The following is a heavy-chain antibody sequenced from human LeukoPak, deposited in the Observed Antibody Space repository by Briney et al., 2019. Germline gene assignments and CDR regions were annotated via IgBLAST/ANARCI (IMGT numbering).Heavy chain of an antibody. CDR2: INRSAST. D-gene: IGHD3-10*01. CDR1: GGSSTNYV. CDR3: ARRGPPRTMLRGVKSGWFDP. J-gene: IGHJ5*02. Sequence: SETLSLTCVLYGGSSTNYVWSWIRQPPGKGLEWIGEINRSASTNYNPSLKSRVTISIDTSKNQFSLKLSSVTAADTAVYYCARRGPPRTMLRGVKSGWFDPWGQGTLVTVSS. V-gene: IGHV4-34*01.